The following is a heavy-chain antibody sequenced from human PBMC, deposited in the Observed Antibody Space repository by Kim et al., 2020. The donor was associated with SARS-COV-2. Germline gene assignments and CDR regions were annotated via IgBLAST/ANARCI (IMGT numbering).Heavy chain of an antibody. D-gene: IGHD3-22*01. J-gene: IGHJ6*01. CDR1: GFTFSTYA. Sequence: GGSLRLSCAASGFTFSTYAMHWVRQAPGKGLEWVAVIWSDGSTTKYADSVKGRFTISRDNSKSTLYLQMNSLRVEDAAVYYCARDSFDSSGYYYG. V-gene: IGHV3-33*01. CDR2: IWSDGSTT. CDR3: ARDSFDSSGYYYG.